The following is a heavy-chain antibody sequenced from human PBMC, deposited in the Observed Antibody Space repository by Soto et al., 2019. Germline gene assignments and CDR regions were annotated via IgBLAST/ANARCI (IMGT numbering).Heavy chain of an antibody. Sequence: GGSLRLSCAASGFTFSTSWMSWVRQAPGKGLEWVANIKQDGSEKYDVDSVKGRFTISRDNAKNSLYLQMNSLRAEDTAVYYCARLRLCGGDCYYPDYWGQGTLVTVSS. J-gene: IGHJ4*02. V-gene: IGHV3-7*03. CDR3: ARLRLCGGDCYYPDY. CDR2: IKQDGSEK. CDR1: GFTFSTSW. D-gene: IGHD2-21*02.